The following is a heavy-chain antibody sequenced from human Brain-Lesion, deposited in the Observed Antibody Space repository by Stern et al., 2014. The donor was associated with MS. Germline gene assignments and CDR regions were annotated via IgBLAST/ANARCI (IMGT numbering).Heavy chain of an antibody. CDR3: ARDQRGITIFGVVTDYYYLGMDV. Sequence: QVQLVESGAEVKKPGASVKVSCKTSGYIFTGYYIHWVRQAPGQGLEWMAWINPNTGGTKYAQKVQGRVTMSRDTSISTAYVELSSLTSDDTAVYYCARDQRGITIFGVVTDYYYLGMDVWGQGNTVTVSS. J-gene: IGHJ6*02. V-gene: IGHV1-2*02. CDR2: INPNTGGT. D-gene: IGHD3-3*01. CDR1: GYIFTGYY.